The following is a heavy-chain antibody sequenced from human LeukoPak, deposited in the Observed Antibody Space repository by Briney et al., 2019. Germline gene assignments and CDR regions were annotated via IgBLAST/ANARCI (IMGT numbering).Heavy chain of an antibody. CDR1: GYSFTSYW. V-gene: IGHV5-51*01. CDR2: IYPGDSDT. Sequence: GESLKISCKGSGYSFTSYWIGWVRQMPGKGLEWMGIIYPGDSDTRYSPSFQGQVTISADKSIGTAYLQWSSLKASGTAMYYCARQFSGSGSSGYMDVWGKGTTVTISS. CDR3: ARQFSGSGSSGYMDV. D-gene: IGHD3-10*01. J-gene: IGHJ6*03.